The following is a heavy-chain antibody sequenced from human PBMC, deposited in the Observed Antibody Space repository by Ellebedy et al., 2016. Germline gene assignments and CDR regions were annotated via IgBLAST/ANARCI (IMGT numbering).Heavy chain of an antibody. CDR2: ITYNSRYI. Sequence: GGSLRLSXSISGLTFHDYAIHWVRQAPGKGLEWICGITYNSRYIGYAASVKGRFTISKDNFRRALYLQMNNLRPEDTAVYYCAKDMSFKSEFYEGGVDHWGLGTSVTVPS. CDR1: GLTFHDYA. CDR3: AKDMSFKSEFYEGGVDH. D-gene: IGHD3-3*01. J-gene: IGHJ4*02. V-gene: IGHV3-9*01.